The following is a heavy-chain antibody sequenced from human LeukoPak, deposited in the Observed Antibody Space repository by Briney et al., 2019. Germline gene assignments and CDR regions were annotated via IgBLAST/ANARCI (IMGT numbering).Heavy chain of an antibody. CDR3: AKAHGYFDQ. Sequence: GGSLRLSCAASGFTFSSYGMTWLRQTPAKGLEWVSAISGSGETTYYSDSVKGRFTVSRDNSKNTLFLQMNSLRVEDAAMYYCAKAHGYFDQWGQGTLVAVSS. V-gene: IGHV3-23*01. D-gene: IGHD3-22*01. CDR2: ISGSGETT. J-gene: IGHJ4*02. CDR1: GFTFSSYG.